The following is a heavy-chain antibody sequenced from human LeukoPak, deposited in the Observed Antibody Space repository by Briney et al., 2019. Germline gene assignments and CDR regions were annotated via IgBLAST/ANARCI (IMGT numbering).Heavy chain of an antibody. V-gene: IGHV3-74*01. D-gene: IGHD6-19*01. Sequence: GGSLRLSCAASGFTFSKYWMLWVRQAPGKGLEGVSRINTDGTVTTYADSVKGRFTVSRDNADNTMFLQMNSVRDEDTAVYYCATKQWLAPPPDSWGQGTPVTVSS. CDR2: INTDGTVT. CDR3: ATKQWLAPPPDS. J-gene: IGHJ4*02. CDR1: GFTFSKYW.